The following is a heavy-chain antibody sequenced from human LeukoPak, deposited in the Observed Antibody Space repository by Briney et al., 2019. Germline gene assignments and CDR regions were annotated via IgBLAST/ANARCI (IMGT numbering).Heavy chain of an antibody. CDR1: GFTFDDNA. J-gene: IGHJ3*02. D-gene: IGHD6-19*01. V-gene: IGHV3-9*01. CDR2: ISGTSGTI. CDR3: ARRLRIAVAAGDAFDI. Sequence: GGSLRLSCAGSGFTFDDNAMHWGRQVPGKGLEWVSGISGTSGTIVYADSVKGRFTISRDNAKKSLYLEMNSLRAEDTAVYYCARRLRIAVAAGDAFDIWGQGTMVTVSS.